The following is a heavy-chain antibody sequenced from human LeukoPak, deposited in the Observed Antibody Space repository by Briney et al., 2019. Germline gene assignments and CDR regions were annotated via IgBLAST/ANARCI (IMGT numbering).Heavy chain of an antibody. J-gene: IGHJ6*03. CDR2: ISGSGADT. CDR1: GITFGSYA. V-gene: IGHV3-23*01. Sequence: GGSLRLSCAASGITFGSYAMSWVRQAPGKGLEWISVISGSGADTYYADSVKGRFTISRDNSKNTLYLQMDSLRAEDTAIYYCAKDSTVGELVRGFYYYMDVWGKGTTVTVSS. CDR3: AKDSTVGELVRGFYYYMDV. D-gene: IGHD6-6*01.